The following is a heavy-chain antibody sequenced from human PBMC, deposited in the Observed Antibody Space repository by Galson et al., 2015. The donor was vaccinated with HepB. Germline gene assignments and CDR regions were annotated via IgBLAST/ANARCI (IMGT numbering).Heavy chain of an antibody. V-gene: IGHV4-39*07. J-gene: IGHJ4*02. D-gene: IGHD3-3*02. Sequence: ETLSLTCSVSGDSISSSGFYWGWIRQPPGKGLEWIGTIYYGVNTWYNPSLKSRVSVSVDTSKNQVSLRLNYVTAADTALYYCTRSRHFPHFEDWGQGTQVTVS. CDR2: IYYGVNT. CDR1: GDSISSSGFY. CDR3: TRSRHFPHFED.